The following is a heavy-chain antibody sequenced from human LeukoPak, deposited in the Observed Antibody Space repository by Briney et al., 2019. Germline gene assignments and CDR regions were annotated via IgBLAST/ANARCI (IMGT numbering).Heavy chain of an antibody. Sequence: GGSLRLSCAASGFTFNSYWMSWVRQAPGKGLEWVANIKQDVNEKCYVDSVKGRFTISRDNSKNTLYLQMNSLRAEDTAVYYCAKAIRDIVVVTANYYFDYWGQGTLVTVSS. CDR2: IKQDVNEK. J-gene: IGHJ4*02. D-gene: IGHD2-21*02. CDR3: AKAIRDIVVVTANYYFDY. V-gene: IGHV3-7*03. CDR1: GFTFNSYW.